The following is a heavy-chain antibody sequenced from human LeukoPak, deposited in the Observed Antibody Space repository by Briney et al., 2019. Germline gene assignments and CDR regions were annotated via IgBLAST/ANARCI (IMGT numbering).Heavy chain of an antibody. D-gene: IGHD3-10*01. CDR1: GFTFGSSG. J-gene: IGHJ4*02. CDR3: ARDRFYSSGTFLDY. V-gene: IGHV3-30*03. CDR2: ISNDGNKK. Sequence: GGSLRLSCAASGFTFGSSGMRWVRQAPGKGRERVAVISNDGNKKYYADSVKGRFAISRDNSENRLFLQMNSLRAEDTAVYYCARDRFYSSGTFLDYWGQGTLVTVSS.